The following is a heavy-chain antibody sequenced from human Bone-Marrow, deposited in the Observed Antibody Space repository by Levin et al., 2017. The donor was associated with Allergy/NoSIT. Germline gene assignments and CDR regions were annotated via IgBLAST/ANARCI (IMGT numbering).Heavy chain of an antibody. D-gene: IGHD6-19*01. V-gene: IGHV1-69*13. CDR2: IIPIFGTA. J-gene: IGHJ6*03. CDR3: ARVCGWPRYYYYNMDV. Sequence: GASVKVSCKASGGTFSSYAISWVRQAPGQGLEWMGGIIPIFGTANYAQKFQGRVTITADESTSTAYMELSSLRSEDTAVYYCARVCGWPRYYYYNMDVWGKGTTVTVSS. CDR1: GGTFSSYA.